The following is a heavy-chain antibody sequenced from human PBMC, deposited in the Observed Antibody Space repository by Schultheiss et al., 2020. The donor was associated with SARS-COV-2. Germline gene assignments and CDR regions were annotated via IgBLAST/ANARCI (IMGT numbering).Heavy chain of an antibody. CDR2: INHSGST. V-gene: IGHV4-34*01. CDR1: GFTFSSHA. Sequence: GSLRLSCAASGFTFSSHAMNWVRQAPGKGLEWIGEINHSGSTNYNPSLKSRVTISVDTSKNQFSLKLSSVTAADTAVYYCARGTYYYDSSGYYSTPMYYYYGMDVWGQGTTVTVSS. D-gene: IGHD3-22*01. J-gene: IGHJ6*02. CDR3: ARGTYYYDSSGYYSTPMYYYYGMDV.